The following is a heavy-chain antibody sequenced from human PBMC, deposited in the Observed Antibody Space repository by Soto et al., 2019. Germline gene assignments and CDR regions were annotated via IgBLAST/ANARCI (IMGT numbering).Heavy chain of an antibody. Sequence: EVQLVESGGGLVKPGGSLRLSCAASGFTFSSYSMNWVRQAPGKGLEWVSSISSSSSYIYYADSVKGRFTISRDNAKNSLYRQMNSLRAEDTAVYYCARAYSSGWRRDYYFDYWGQGTLVTVSS. CDR2: ISSSSSYI. V-gene: IGHV3-21*01. CDR3: ARAYSSGWRRDYYFDY. D-gene: IGHD6-19*01. J-gene: IGHJ4*02. CDR1: GFTFSSYS.